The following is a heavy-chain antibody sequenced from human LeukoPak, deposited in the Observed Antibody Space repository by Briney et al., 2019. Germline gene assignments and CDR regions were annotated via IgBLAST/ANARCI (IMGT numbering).Heavy chain of an antibody. Sequence: GKSLKISCKGSGYIFTSYWIVWVRQMPGKGLEWMGIIYPDDSDTRYSPSFQGQVTISADKSISTAYMQWSSLKASDTAMYYCARAPRSGSYFGWFDPWGQGTLVTVSS. J-gene: IGHJ5*02. CDR1: GYIFTSYW. CDR3: ARAPRSGSYFGWFDP. V-gene: IGHV5-51*01. D-gene: IGHD3-3*01. CDR2: IYPDDSDT.